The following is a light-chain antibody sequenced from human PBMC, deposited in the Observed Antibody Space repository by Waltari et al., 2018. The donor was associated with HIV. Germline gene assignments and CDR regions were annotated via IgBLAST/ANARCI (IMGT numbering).Light chain of an antibody. CDR3: GTWDNRLNAYV. Sequence: QSVLTQAPSVSAAPGQKIAIPCSGARSNIRSNFVSWYQQIPVRAPQLLIYDNNRRPSEIPDRFSGSKSGTSATLDITGLQTGDEADYYCGTWDNRLNAYVFGSGTEVTVL. V-gene: IGLV1-51*01. CDR1: RSNIRSNF. CDR2: DNN. J-gene: IGLJ1*01.